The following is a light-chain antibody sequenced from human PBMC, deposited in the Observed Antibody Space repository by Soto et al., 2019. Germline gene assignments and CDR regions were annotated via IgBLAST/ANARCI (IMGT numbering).Light chain of an antibody. J-gene: IGKJ2*03. CDR3: QQYNNWPPYS. CDR1: KSFSRSY. Sequence: EIVLTQSPDTLSLSPGERATLSCRASKSFSRSYLAWYQQKPGQAPRLLIYGASSRATGIPDRFSGSGSGTDFTLTISRLEPEDFAVYYCQQYNNWPPYSFGQGSKLEIK. CDR2: GAS. V-gene: IGKV3-20*01.